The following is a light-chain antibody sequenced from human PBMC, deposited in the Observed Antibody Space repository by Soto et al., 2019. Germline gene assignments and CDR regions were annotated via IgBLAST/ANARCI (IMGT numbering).Light chain of an antibody. Sequence: DIQMTQSPSTLSASVGDRVTITCRASQSISSWLAWYQQKPGKAPKLLIYDASSLESGVPSRFSGRGSGPEFTLTISSLQPDDFATYYCQQYNSYSPFGQGTKVQIK. CDR2: DAS. CDR1: QSISSW. J-gene: IGKJ1*01. CDR3: QQYNSYSP. V-gene: IGKV1-5*01.